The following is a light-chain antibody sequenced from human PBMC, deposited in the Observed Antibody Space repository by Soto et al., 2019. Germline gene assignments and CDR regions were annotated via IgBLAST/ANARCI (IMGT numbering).Light chain of an antibody. Sequence: EIVMTQSPATLSVSPGEGATLSCRASQSISNHLAWFQQKPGQAPRLLITGASTRVTGIPARFSGSGSGTEFTLTISSLQSEDFAVYYCQQDHGLPWTFGQGTKVEIK. CDR2: GAS. CDR1: QSISNH. CDR3: QQDHGLPWT. V-gene: IGKV3-15*01. J-gene: IGKJ1*01.